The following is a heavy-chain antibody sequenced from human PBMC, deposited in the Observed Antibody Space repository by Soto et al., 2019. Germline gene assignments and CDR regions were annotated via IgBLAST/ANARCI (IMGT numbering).Heavy chain of an antibody. J-gene: IGHJ4*02. Sequence: QVQLQESGPGLVKPSETLSLTCNVSGDSINGYYWSWIRQPPGKGLEWIGCIYSSGSTKYSPSLRSRVSMSIDTPKSQFSLKLRSVTAADTAIYYCARARYYGAKIDFWGQGTLVTVSS. V-gene: IGHV4-59*01. CDR2: IYSSGST. CDR3: ARARYYGAKIDF. D-gene: IGHD3-16*01. CDR1: GDSINGYY.